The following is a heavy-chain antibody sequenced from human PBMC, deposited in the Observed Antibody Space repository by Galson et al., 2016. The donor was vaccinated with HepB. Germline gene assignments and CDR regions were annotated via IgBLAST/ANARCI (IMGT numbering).Heavy chain of an antibody. Sequence: SLRLSCAASGFTFSSYGMHWVRQAPGRGLEWVAVIWYDGSNKYYADSVKGRFTISRDNSKNTLYLQMNSLRAEDTAVYYCAKGRTGTTGPVEYWGQGTLVTVSS. CDR2: IWYDGSNK. J-gene: IGHJ4*02. CDR3: AKGRTGTTGPVEY. V-gene: IGHV3-33*06. CDR1: GFTFSSYG. D-gene: IGHD1-1*01.